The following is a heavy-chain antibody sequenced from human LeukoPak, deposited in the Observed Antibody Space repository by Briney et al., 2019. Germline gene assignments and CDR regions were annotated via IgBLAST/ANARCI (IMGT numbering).Heavy chain of an antibody. CDR3: ARDAHIRMAFDV. V-gene: IGHV4-39*07. CDR2: IFHRGAT. CDR1: GGDISSDSYY. J-gene: IGHJ3*01. Sequence: SETLSLTCTGSGGDISSDSYYWGWIRQPPGKELEWIGNIFHRGATYYNPSLKSRVTISVDTSKNQFSVKLTSVTAADTATYYCARDAHIRMAFDVWGQGTKVTVSS.